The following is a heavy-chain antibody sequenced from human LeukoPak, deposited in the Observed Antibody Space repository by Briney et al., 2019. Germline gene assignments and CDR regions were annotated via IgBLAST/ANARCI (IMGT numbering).Heavy chain of an antibody. D-gene: IGHD3-10*01. Sequence: GGSLRLSCAASGFTFSGYSMSWVRQAPGKGLEWVSVIYSGGSTYYADSVKGRFTISRDNSKNTLYLQMNSLRAEDTAVYYCARGHRNTMVRGVIRYYYMDVWGKGTTVTISS. CDR1: GFTFSGYS. CDR2: IYSGGST. J-gene: IGHJ6*03. V-gene: IGHV3-66*01. CDR3: ARGHRNTMVRGVIRYYYMDV.